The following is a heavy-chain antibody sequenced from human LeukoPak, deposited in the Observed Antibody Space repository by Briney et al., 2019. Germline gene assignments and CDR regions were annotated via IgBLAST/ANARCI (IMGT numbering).Heavy chain of an antibody. V-gene: IGHV4-34*01. CDR2: INHSGST. CDR3: ARGLGYCSSTSCSPPQRFDY. J-gene: IGHJ4*02. CDR1: GGSFSGYY. Sequence: SETLSLTCAVYGGSFSGYYWSWIRQPPGKGLEWIGEINHSGSTNYNLSLKSRVTISVDTSKNQFSLKLSSVTAADTAVYYCARGLGYCSSTSCSPPQRFDYWGQGTLVTVSS. D-gene: IGHD2-2*01.